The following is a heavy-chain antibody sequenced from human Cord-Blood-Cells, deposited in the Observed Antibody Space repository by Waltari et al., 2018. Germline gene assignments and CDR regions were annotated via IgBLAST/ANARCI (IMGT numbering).Heavy chain of an antibody. CDR3: ARFDTYSSGWYYFDY. Sequence: QVQLVQSGAEVKKPGASVKVSCKASGYTFTSYDINWVRQATGQGLEWMGWRNPNRGNTGYAQKFQGRVTMTRNTSISTAYMELSSLRSEDTAVYYCARFDTYSSGWYYFDYWGQGTLVTVSS. V-gene: IGHV1-8*01. CDR2: RNPNRGNT. J-gene: IGHJ4*02. CDR1: GYTFTSYD. D-gene: IGHD6-19*01.